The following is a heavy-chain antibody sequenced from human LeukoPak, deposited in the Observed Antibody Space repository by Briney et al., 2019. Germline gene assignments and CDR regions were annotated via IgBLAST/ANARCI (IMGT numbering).Heavy chain of an antibody. CDR1: GFTFNDYY. Sequence: PGGSLRLSCAASGFTFNDYYMSWIRQAQGKGLEWVSYISSSGSTIYNADSVKGRFTISRDNAKNSLYLQMNSLRAEDTAVYYCARGVFGCSSTSCYRWGYYYYYMDVWGKGTTVTVSS. J-gene: IGHJ6*03. CDR2: ISSSGSTI. CDR3: ARGVFGCSSTSCYRWGYYYYYMDV. D-gene: IGHD2-2*02. V-gene: IGHV3-11*01.